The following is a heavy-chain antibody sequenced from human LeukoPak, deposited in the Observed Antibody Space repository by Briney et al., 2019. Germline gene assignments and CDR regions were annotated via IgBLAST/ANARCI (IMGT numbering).Heavy chain of an antibody. D-gene: IGHD3-22*01. V-gene: IGHV3-64*01. CDR3: ATYYYDSGGFHFHH. Sequence: GGSLRLSCAASGFTFRSYGMHWVRAALGKGLEYVSDICSNGGRTYYAHSVKGRFTIFRDNSRNTLYLQMGSLRAEDMAVYYCATYYYDSGGFHFHHWGQGTLVTVSS. J-gene: IGHJ1*01. CDR2: ICSNGGRT. CDR1: GFTFRSYG.